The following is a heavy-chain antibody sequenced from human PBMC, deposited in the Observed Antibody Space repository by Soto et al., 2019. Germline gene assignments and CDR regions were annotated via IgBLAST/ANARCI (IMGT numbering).Heavy chain of an antibody. CDR3: ARVRGMATVAPNTNYLFDY. CDR2: INHSGST. J-gene: IGHJ4*02. V-gene: IGHV4-34*01. Sequence: TLSLTCAVYGGSFSGYYWSWIRQPPGKGLEWIGEINHSGSTNYNPSLKSRVTISVDTSKNQFSLKLSSVTAADTAVYYCARVRGMATVAPNTNYLFDYWGQGTLVTVSS. D-gene: IGHD4-17*01. CDR1: GGSFSGYY.